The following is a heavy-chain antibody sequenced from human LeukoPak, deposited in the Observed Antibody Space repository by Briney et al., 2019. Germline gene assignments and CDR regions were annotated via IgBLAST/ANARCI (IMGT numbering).Heavy chain of an antibody. J-gene: IGHJ4*02. D-gene: IGHD4-11*01. CDR2: ISADGGGT. Sequence: GGSLRLSCAASGFTFNNYAMHCVRQAPGKGLEWVSLISADGGGTYYADSMKGRFTISRDNSKNSLYLQMNSLRAEDTALYYCAKPQTTGKSGFDYWGQGTLVTVSS. CDR3: AKPQTTGKSGFDY. V-gene: IGHV3-43*02. CDR1: GFTFNNYA.